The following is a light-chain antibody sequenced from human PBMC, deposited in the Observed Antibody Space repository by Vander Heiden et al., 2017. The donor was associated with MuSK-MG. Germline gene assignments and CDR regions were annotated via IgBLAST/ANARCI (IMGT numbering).Light chain of an antibody. V-gene: IGKV1-39*01. CDR3: QQSYSTSWT. Sequence: DIQSTQSPSSLSASVGDRVTITCRASQSISSYLNWYQQKPGTAPKLLIYAASSLQSGVPSRFSGSGSGTDFTLTISSLQPEDFATYYCQQSYSTSWTFGGGTKVEIK. CDR1: QSISSY. J-gene: IGKJ4*01. CDR2: AAS.